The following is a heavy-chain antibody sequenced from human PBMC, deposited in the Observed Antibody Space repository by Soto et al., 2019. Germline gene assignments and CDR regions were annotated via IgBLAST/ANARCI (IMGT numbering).Heavy chain of an antibody. V-gene: IGHV4-30-2*01. J-gene: IGHJ5*02. CDR2: IYHSGST. CDR3: ARGLGP. Sequence: TLSLTCTVSGGSISSSSYYWGWIRQPPGKGLEWIGYIYHSGSTYYNPSLKSRVTISVDRSKNQFSLKLNSVTAADTAVYYCARGLGPWGQGTLVTVSS. CDR1: GGSISSSSYY. D-gene: IGHD3-10*01.